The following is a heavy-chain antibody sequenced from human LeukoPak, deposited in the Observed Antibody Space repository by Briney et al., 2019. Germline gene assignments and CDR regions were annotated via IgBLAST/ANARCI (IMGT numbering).Heavy chain of an antibody. V-gene: IGHV4-59*01. CDR2: IHYSGST. CDR3: AGGGGGKAATP. CDR1: GDSISGYY. J-gene: IGHJ3*01. Sequence: PSETLSLTCTVFGDSISGYYWSWIRQPPGKGLEWIGYIHYSGSTNYNPSLKSRVTISIDTSKKHFSLRLTSVTAADTAVYYCAGGGGGKAATPWGQGKMVTVSS. D-gene: IGHD6-25*01.